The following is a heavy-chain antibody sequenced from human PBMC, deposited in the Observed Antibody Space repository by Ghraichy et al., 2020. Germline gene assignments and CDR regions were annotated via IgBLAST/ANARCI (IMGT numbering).Heavy chain of an antibody. CDR3: ARASTVVRFYYYDGMDV. V-gene: IGHV3-48*02. J-gene: IGHJ6*02. CDR1: GFTFSGSN. CDR2: ITISGRTI. D-gene: IGHD4-23*01. Sequence: GSLNISCVGSGFTFSGSNLNWVRLSPGKGLEWVSYITISGRTIFYADAVKGRFTISRDNAQNSLYLQMNSLRDEDTAVYYCARASTVVRFYYYDGMDVWGQGTTVTVSS.